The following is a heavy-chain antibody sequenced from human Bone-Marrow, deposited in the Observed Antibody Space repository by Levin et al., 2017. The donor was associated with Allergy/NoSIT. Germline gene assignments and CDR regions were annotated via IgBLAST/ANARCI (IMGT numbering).Heavy chain of an antibody. CDR1: GFAFSSFA. CDR3: AKQRGATIDF. V-gene: IGHV3-23*01. D-gene: IGHD1-26*01. J-gene: IGHJ4*02. CDR2: IGGRGDTS. Sequence: SCAASGFAFSSFAMGWVRQAPGRGLEWVSTIGGRGDTSDYSDSVRGRFTISRDNSNDTLFLQLSRLRPDDTATYYCAKQRGATIDFWGQGTLVTVSS.